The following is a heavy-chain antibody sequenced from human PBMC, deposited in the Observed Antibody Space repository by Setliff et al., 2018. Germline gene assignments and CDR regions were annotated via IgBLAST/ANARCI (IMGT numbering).Heavy chain of an antibody. CDR3: ARQSGSGSSPYFDF. V-gene: IGHV4-61*02. D-gene: IGHD3-10*01. CDR2: IYTSGTT. J-gene: IGHJ4*02. CDR1: GGSISSGTYY. Sequence: PSETLSLTCTVSGGSISSGTYYWSWIRQPAGKGLEWIGRIYTSGTTNYSPSFKSRVTISPDTSKNQFSLKLTSVTAADTAVYYCARQSGSGSSPYFDFWGQGTLVTVSS.